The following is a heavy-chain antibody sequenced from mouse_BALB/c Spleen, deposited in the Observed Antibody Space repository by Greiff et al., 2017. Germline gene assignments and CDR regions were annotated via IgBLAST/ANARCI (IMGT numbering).Heavy chain of an antibody. D-gene: IGHD2-10*02. CDR3: ARLGYGNYDYFDY. J-gene: IGHJ2*01. CDR1: GFTFSSFG. CDR2: ISSGSSTI. Sequence: EVKLVESGGGLVQPGGSRKLSCAASGFTFSSFGMHWVRQAPEKGLEWVAYISSGSSTIYYADTVKGRFTISRDNPKNTLFLQMTSLRSEDTAMYYCARLGYGNYDYFDYWGQGTTLTVSS. V-gene: IGHV5-17*02.